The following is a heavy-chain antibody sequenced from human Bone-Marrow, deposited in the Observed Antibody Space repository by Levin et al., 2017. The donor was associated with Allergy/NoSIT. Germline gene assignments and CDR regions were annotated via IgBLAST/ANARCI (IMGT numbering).Heavy chain of an antibody. V-gene: IGHV3-15*01. D-gene: IGHD3-22*01. CDR2: IKGKTDGGTT. J-gene: IGHJ3*02. Sequence: GGSLRLSCAASGFTFSNAWMSWVRQAPGKGLEWVGRIKGKTDGGTTDYAAPVKGRFTISRDDSKNTLYLQMNSLKTEDTAVYYCHLYDSSGYNDAFDIWGQGTMVTVSS. CDR1: GFTFSNAW. CDR3: HLYDSSGYNDAFDI.